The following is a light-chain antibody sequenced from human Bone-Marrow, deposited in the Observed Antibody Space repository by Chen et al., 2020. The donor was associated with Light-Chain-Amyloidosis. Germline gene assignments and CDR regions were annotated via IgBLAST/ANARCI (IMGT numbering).Light chain of an antibody. J-gene: IGLJ2*01. CDR1: NIGSKS. V-gene: IGLV3-21*02. CDR3: QVWDSSSDHVV. Sequence: SYVLNQPHSVSLAPGQTARITCGGNNIGSKSVHWYQQKPGQAPILVVYDDRDRPSGIPGRFSGSNFGNTATLTVSRVEAGDEADYYCQVWDSSSDHVVFGGGTKLTVL. CDR2: DDR.